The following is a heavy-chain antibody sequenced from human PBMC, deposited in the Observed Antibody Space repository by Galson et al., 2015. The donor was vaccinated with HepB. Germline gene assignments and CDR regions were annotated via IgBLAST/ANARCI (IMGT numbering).Heavy chain of an antibody. CDR1: GYTFTNYA. V-gene: IGHV1-3*04. D-gene: IGHD2-2*01. CDR3: ARGMPYCSSTSCYWQPNYYFHYYMDV. J-gene: IGHJ6*03. Sequence: SVKVSCKASGYTFTNYAIHWVRQAPGQRLEWMGWINTASNNTNYSQKFQGRVTITRDTSASTAYMEVSSLRSEDTAVYYCARGMPYCSSTSCYWQPNYYFHYYMDVWGKGTTVTVSS. CDR2: INTASNNT.